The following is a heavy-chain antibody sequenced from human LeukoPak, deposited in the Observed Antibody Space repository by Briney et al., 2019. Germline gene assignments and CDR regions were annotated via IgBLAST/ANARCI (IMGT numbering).Heavy chain of an antibody. D-gene: IGHD5-18*01. Sequence: GSLRLSCAASGFTFSSYWMSWIRQPPGKGLEWIGEINHSGSTNYNPSLKSRVTISVDTSKNQFSLKLSSVTAADTAVYYCARDRSSRGYSYGYGLNAFDIWGQGTMVTVSS. CDR2: INHSGST. J-gene: IGHJ3*02. V-gene: IGHV4-34*01. CDR3: ARDRSSRGYSYGYGLNAFDI. CDR1: GFTFSSYW.